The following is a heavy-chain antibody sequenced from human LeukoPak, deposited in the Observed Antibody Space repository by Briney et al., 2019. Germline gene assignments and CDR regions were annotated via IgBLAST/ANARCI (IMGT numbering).Heavy chain of an antibody. D-gene: IGHD3-3*01. Sequence: ASVKVSCKASGYTFTSYGISWVRQAPGQGLEWMGWISAYNDNTNYAQKLQGRVTMTTDTSTSTAYMELRSLRSDDTAVYYCARAAGTGVVIVPYFDYWGQGTLVTVSS. CDR1: GYTFTSYG. CDR2: ISAYNDNT. CDR3: ARAAGTGVVIVPYFDY. V-gene: IGHV1-18*01. J-gene: IGHJ4*02.